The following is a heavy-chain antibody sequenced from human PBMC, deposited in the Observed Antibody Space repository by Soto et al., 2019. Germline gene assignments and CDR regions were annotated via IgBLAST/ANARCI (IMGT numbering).Heavy chain of an antibody. CDR2: ISVYNGNI. Sequence: QVQLLQSGAEVKKPGASVKVSCKASGYMFNTYGITWVRQAPGQGLEWMGWISVYNGNIDYAQKFEGRVTMTIDTSTSTAYMELKSLTSEDTAVYYCARTYGSWDYFRPVEYWGQGTPVSVSS. V-gene: IGHV1-18*01. CDR3: ARTYGSWDYFRPVEY. J-gene: IGHJ4*02. CDR1: GYMFNTYG. D-gene: IGHD3-10*01.